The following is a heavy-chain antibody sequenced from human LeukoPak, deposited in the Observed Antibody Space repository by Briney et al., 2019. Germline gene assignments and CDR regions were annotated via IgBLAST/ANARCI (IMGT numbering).Heavy chain of an antibody. CDR2: FDPEDGET. CDR1: GYTLTELS. Sequence: GASVKVSCKVSGYTLTELSMHRVRQAPGKGLEWMGGFDPEDGETIYAQKFQVRVTMTEDTSTDTAYMELSSLRSEDTAVYYCATDLGVRGVNDYWGQGTLVTVSS. J-gene: IGHJ4*02. D-gene: IGHD3-10*01. V-gene: IGHV1-24*01. CDR3: ATDLGVRGVNDY.